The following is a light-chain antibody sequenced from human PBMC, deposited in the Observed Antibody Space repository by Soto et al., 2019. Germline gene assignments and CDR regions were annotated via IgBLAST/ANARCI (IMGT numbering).Light chain of an antibody. CDR2: EGS. J-gene: IGLJ1*01. CDR1: SSDVGSNNL. Sequence: QSVLTQPASVSGSPGQSTTISCTGTSSDVGSNNLVSWYQQQPGKAPKLVIYEGSKRPSGVSNRFSGSKSGNTASLTISGLQAEDEADYYCGSYACNYNPVFGTGTKVTVL. V-gene: IGLV2-23*01. CDR3: GSYACNYNPV.